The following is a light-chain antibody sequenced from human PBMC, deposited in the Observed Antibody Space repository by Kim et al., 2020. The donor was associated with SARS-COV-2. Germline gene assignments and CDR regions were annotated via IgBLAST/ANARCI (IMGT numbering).Light chain of an antibody. Sequence: VPPGQTASITCGGDKLGEKYACWYQKKPGESPVLVIYQDSKRPSGSPERFSGSNTGTTATLTISGTQAMDEADYYCQAWDSSTEVFGTGTKVTVL. J-gene: IGLJ1*01. V-gene: IGLV3-1*01. CDR3: QAWDSSTEV. CDR1: KLGEKY. CDR2: QDS.